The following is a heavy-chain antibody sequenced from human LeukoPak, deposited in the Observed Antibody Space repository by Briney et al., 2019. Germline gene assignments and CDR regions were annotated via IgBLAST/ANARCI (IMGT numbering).Heavy chain of an antibody. J-gene: IGHJ3*02. CDR3: ARGYCSGTSCYRDAFDI. CDR2: IYSGGST. CDR1: GFTFSSYS. Sequence: GGSLRLSCAASGFTFSSYSMNWVRQAPGKGLEWVSVIYSGGSTSYADSVKGRFTISRDNAKNSLYLQMNSLRAEDTAVYYCARGYCSGTSCYRDAFDIWGQGTMVTVSS. V-gene: IGHV3-66*01. D-gene: IGHD2-2*01.